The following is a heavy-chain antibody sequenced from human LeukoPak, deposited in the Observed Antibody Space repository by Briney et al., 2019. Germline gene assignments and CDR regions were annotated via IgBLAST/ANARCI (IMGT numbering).Heavy chain of an antibody. CDR3: ARDRRGYRGYSYGLFDY. D-gene: IGHD5-18*01. V-gene: IGHV3-33*01. Sequence: GGSLRLSCAASGFTFSTYGMHWVRQAPGKGLEWVAVIWYDGSNKYYADSVKGRFTISRDNSKNTLYLQMNSLRAEDTAVYYCARDRRGYRGYSYGLFDYWGQGTLVTVSS. J-gene: IGHJ4*02. CDR2: IWYDGSNK. CDR1: GFTFSTYG.